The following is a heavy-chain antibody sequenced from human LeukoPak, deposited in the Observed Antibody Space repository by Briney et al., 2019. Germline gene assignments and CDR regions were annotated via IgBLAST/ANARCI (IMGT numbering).Heavy chain of an antibody. J-gene: IGHJ4*02. Sequence: PGGSLRLSCAASGFTVSNNFMSCVRQTPGKGLEWGSVIYTGGSTYYADSVKGRFTISRDNSKNTLYLQMKSLRAEDTAVYYCARGETSSYDYWGQGTLVTVSS. CDR1: GFTVSNNF. V-gene: IGHV3-53*01. D-gene: IGHD2-2*01. CDR2: IYTGGST. CDR3: ARGETSSYDY.